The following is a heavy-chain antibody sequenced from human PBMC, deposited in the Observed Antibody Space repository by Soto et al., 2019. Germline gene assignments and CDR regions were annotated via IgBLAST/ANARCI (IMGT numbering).Heavy chain of an antibody. Sequence: GGSLRLSCAASGFTFSSSAMNWVRQAPGKGLEWVSSTGGISGMAFFADSVKGRFTVSRDTSKNTLYLEMNTLRVEDTAVYYCAKGNLSAPMYYFDYWGQGTPVTVSS. D-gene: IGHD3-16*02. J-gene: IGHJ4*02. CDR2: TGGISGMA. CDR1: GFTFSSSA. V-gene: IGHV3-23*01. CDR3: AKGNLSAPMYYFDY.